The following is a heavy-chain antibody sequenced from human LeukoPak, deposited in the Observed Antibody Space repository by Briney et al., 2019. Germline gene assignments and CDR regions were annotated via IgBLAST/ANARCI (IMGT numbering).Heavy chain of an antibody. J-gene: IGHJ6*02. Sequence: GGSLRLSCAASGFTFSSYGMHWVRQAPGKGLEWVAVISYDGSNKYYADSVKGRFTISRDNSKNTLYLQMNSLRAEDTAVYYCALLGYCSSTSCHPSYYYGMDVWGQGTTVTVSS. CDR2: ISYDGSNK. V-gene: IGHV3-30*03. D-gene: IGHD2-2*01. CDR1: GFTFSSYG. CDR3: ALLGYCSSTSCHPSYYYGMDV.